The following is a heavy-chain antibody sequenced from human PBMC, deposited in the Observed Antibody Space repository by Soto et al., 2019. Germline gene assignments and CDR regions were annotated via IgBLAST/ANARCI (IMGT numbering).Heavy chain of an antibody. CDR3: ARDLDGMDV. D-gene: IGHD3-16*01. CDR2: IWYDGSNK. Sequence: HPVGSLRLSCAASGFTFSSYGMHWVRQAPGKGLEWVAVIWYDGSNKYYADSVKGRFTISRDNSKNTLYLQMNSLRAEDTAVYYCARDLDGMDVWGQGTTVTVSS. CDR1: GFTFSSYG. V-gene: IGHV3-33*01. J-gene: IGHJ6*02.